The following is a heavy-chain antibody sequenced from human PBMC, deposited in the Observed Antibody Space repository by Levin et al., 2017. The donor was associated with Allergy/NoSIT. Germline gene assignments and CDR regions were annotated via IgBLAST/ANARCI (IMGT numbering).Heavy chain of an antibody. D-gene: IGHD2-2*01. V-gene: IGHV4-34*01. Sequence: SETLSLTCAVYGGSFSGYYWSWIRQPPGKGLEWIGEINHSGSTNYNPSLKSRVTISVDTSKNQFSLKLSSVTAADTAVYYCAREVVVVPAAMVPVSNWFDPWGQGTLVTVSS. CDR3: AREVVVVPAAMVPVSNWFDP. CDR2: INHSGST. CDR1: GGSFSGYY. J-gene: IGHJ5*02.